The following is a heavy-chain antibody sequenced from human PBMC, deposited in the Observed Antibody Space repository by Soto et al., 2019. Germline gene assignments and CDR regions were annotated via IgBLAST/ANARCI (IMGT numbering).Heavy chain of an antibody. D-gene: IGHD2-8*01. J-gene: IGHJ6*02. CDR3: ARLEGYCTNGVCSYYYYYYGMDV. CDR2: ISSSSSTI. V-gene: IGHV3-48*02. Sequence: EVQLVESGGGLVQPGGSLRLSCAASGFTFSSYSMNWVRQAPGKGLEWVSYISSSSSTIYYADSVKGRFTISRDNAKNSLYLQMNSLRDDDTAVYYCARLEGYCTNGVCSYYYYYYGMDVWGQGTTVTVSS. CDR1: GFTFSSYS.